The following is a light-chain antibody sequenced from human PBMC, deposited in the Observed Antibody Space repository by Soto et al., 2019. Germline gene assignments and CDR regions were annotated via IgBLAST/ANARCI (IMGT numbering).Light chain of an antibody. CDR2: GAS. CDR3: QQYNNWPLT. CDR1: QSVSSN. Sequence: EIVMTQSPATLSVSPGERATLSCRASQSVSSNSAWYQQKPGQAPRLLIYGASTRATGIPARFSGSGSGTDFTLTNSSLQSKDFAVYYCQQYNNWPLTIGGGTKVEIK. V-gene: IGKV3-15*01. J-gene: IGKJ4*01.